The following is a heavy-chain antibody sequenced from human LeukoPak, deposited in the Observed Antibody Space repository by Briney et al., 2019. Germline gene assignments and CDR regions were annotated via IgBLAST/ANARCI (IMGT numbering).Heavy chain of an antibody. Sequence: PGGSLRLSCAASGFTFSSYEMNWVRQAPGKGLEWVSYISSSGSTIYYADSVKGRFTISGDNAKNSLYLQMNSLRAEDTAVYYCARDLNWNPLDYWGQGTLVTVSS. CDR1: GFTFSSYE. CDR3: ARDLNWNPLDY. CDR2: ISSSGSTI. J-gene: IGHJ4*02. D-gene: IGHD1-1*01. V-gene: IGHV3-48*03.